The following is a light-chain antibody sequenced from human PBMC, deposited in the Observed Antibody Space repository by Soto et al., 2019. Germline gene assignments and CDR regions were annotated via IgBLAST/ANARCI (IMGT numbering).Light chain of an antibody. Sequence: EIVLTQSPASVSLSPGGRATLSCRASRTVNSQLAWYQQKPGQAPRLLIYDTFNRAAGIPARFSGSETGTDFTLTINNLEPEDSAVYYCQQRWDWPLTFGGGTKVEIK. CDR2: DTF. V-gene: IGKV3-11*01. CDR3: QQRWDWPLT. CDR1: RTVNSQ. J-gene: IGKJ4*01.